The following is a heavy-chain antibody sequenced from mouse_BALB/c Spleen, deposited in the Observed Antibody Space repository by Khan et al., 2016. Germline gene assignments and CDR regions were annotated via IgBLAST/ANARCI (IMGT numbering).Heavy chain of an antibody. Sequence: EVQLQESGPGLVKPSQSLSLTCTVTGYSITSDYAWNWIRQFPGNKLEWMGYISYSGSTSYNQSLKSRISITRDTSKNQFFLQLNSVTTEDTATYYCATTVVAPRFAYWCQGTLVTVSA. CDR2: ISYSGST. J-gene: IGHJ3*01. CDR1: GYSITSDYA. V-gene: IGHV3-2*02. CDR3: ATTVVAPRFAY. D-gene: IGHD1-1*01.